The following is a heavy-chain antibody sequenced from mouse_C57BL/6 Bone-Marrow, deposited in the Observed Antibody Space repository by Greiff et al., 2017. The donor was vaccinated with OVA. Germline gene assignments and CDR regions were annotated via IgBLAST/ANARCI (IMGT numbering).Heavy chain of an antibody. CDR3: TRSSYYSYDDYAMDN. CDR2: IDPETGGT. Sequence: QVQLQPSGAELVRPGASVTLSCKASGYTFTDYEMHWVKQTPVHGLEWIGAIDPETGGTAYNQQLKGKAILTAAKSSSTAYMELRSLTSEDSAVYYCTRSSYYSYDDYAMDNWGQGTAVTVSS. CDR1: GYTFTDYE. D-gene: IGHD2-12*01. J-gene: IGHJ4*01. V-gene: IGHV1-15*01.